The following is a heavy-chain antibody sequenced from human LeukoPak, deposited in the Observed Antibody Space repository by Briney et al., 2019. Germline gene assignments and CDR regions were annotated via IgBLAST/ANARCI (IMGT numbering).Heavy chain of an antibody. V-gene: IGHV3-7*05. Sequence: GGSLRLSCAASGFTFSRYWMSWVRQAPGKGLECVASIKQDGSEKYYVDSVKGRFTISRDNAKNSLYLQMNSLRAEDTAVYYCAREGPGLGQGYWGQGTLVTVSS. CDR2: IKQDGSEK. CDR3: AREGPGLGQGY. J-gene: IGHJ4*02. CDR1: GFTFSRYW. D-gene: IGHD1-26*01.